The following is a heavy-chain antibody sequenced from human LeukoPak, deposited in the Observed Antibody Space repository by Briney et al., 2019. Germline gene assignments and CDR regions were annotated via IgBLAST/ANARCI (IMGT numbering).Heavy chain of an antibody. CDR3: ARAYYDSNGNYYGYFDY. D-gene: IGHD3-22*01. Sequence: SETLSLTCTVSGGSISRYYWNWIRQPPGKGLEWIGSIYYSGSTYYNPSLKSRVTKSVDTSKNQFSLKLSSVTAADTAVYYCARAYYDSNGNYYGYFDYWGQGTLVTVSS. J-gene: IGHJ4*02. CDR2: IYYSGST. V-gene: IGHV4-59*05. CDR1: GGSISRYY.